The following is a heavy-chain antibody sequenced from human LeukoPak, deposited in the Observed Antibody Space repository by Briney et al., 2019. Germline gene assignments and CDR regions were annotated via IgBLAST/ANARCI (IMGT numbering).Heavy chain of an antibody. D-gene: IGHD6-6*01. CDR1: GFSLSTSGMC. Sequence: ESGPALVNPTQILTLTCTFSGFSLSTSGMCVSWIRQPPGKALEWLARIDWDDDKYYSTSLKTRLTISKDTSKNQVVLTMTNMDPVDTATYYCARIRYSSSSGYSFDYWGQGTLVTVSS. V-gene: IGHV2-70*11. CDR2: IDWDDDK. CDR3: ARIRYSSSSGYSFDY. J-gene: IGHJ4*02.